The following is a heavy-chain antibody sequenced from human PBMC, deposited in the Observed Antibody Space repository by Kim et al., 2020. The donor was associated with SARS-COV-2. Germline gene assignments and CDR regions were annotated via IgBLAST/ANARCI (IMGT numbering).Heavy chain of an antibody. CDR3: AKDSSGQTTAPEYFQH. V-gene: IGHV3-23*03. J-gene: IGHJ1*01. Sequence: GGSLRLSCAASGFTFSTYAMSWLRQPPGKGLEWVSVIYSDGSSTYYADSVKGRFTISRDDSKNTLYLQMNSLRAEDTAVYYCAKDSSGQTTAPEYFQHWGLGTLVTVSS. CDR1: GFTFSTYA. CDR2: IYSDGSST. D-gene: IGHD6-19*01.